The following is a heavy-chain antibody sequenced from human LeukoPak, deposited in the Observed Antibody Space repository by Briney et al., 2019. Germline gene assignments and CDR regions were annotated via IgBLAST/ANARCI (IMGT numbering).Heavy chain of an antibody. CDR1: GFTVSSNY. J-gene: IGHJ4*02. CDR2: IYSGGTT. D-gene: IGHD1-26*01. Sequence: PGGSLRLSCAASGFTVSSNYMTWVRQAPGKGLEWVSIIYSGGTTYYADSVKGRFTVSRDNSKNTLYLQMNSLRAEDTAVYYCAASGTYSRERDYWGQGTLVTVSS. CDR3: AASGTYSRERDY. V-gene: IGHV3-53*01.